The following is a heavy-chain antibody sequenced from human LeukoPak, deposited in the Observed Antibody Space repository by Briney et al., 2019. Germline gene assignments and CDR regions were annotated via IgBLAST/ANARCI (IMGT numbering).Heavy chain of an antibody. CDR1: GYTFINFA. V-gene: IGHV1-3*01. CDR3: ARGPRAAADDY. D-gene: IGHD6-13*01. CDR2: INAGNGNA. Sequence: ASVKVSCKASGYTFINFAINWGRQAPGQRPEWMGWINAGNGNAKYSQKFQGRVTITRDTSASTAYMELSSLTSEDTAVYYCARGPRAAADDYWGQGTLVTVSS. J-gene: IGHJ4*02.